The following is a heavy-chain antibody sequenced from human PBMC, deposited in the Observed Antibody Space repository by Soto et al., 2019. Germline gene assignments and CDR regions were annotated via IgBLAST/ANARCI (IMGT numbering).Heavy chain of an antibody. CDR1: GFTFNSYS. CDR3: ARGRPTGYSYYGVDV. J-gene: IGHJ6*02. CDR2: ISSSSTFI. D-gene: IGHD1-1*01. V-gene: IGHV3-21*01. Sequence: GGSLRLSCAASGFTFNSYSMNWVRQAPGKGLEWVSSISSSSTFIYDADSVKGRFSISRDNAKNSLFLQMNSLRAEDTAVYFCARGRPTGYSYYGVDVWGQGTTVTVSS.